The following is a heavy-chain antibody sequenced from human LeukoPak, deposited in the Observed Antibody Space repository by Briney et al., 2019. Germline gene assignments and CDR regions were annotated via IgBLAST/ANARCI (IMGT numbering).Heavy chain of an antibody. CDR2: ISSYSSYI. CDR1: GFTFSSYN. CDR3: ARDPAGNWGWFDY. J-gene: IGHJ4*02. D-gene: IGHD7-27*01. Sequence: GGSLRLSCAASGFTFSSYNMNWVRQAPGKGLEWVSSISSYSSYIYYADSVKGRFPTSRDNAKNSLHLQMNSLRAEDTAVYYCARDPAGNWGWFDYWGQGTLVTVSS. V-gene: IGHV3-21*01.